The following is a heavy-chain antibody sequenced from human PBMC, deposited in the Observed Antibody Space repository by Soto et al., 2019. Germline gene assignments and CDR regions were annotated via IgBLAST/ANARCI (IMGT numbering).Heavy chain of an antibody. CDR3: ARHSDGGMHX. CDR1: GFTVSSNY. V-gene: IGHV3-53*01. D-gene: IGHD3-10*01. Sequence: PEGSLRLSFAASGFTVSSNYMSWVRQAPGKGLEWVAFIYSGGSTYYADSVKGLFTISRENSKNTLYLQINSLRAEDTAVYYCARHSDGGMHXWGQGTTVTVS. CDR2: IYSGGST. J-gene: IGHJ6*02.